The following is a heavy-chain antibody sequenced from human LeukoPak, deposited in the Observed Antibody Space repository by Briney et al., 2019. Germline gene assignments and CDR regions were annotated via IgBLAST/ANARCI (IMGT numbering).Heavy chain of an antibody. CDR1: GFTFSSYW. Sequence: PGGSLRLSCAASGFTFSSYWMHWVRQAPGKGLVWVSRVNSDGSTTSYADSVEGRFTISRDNAKNTLHLQMNSLRAEDTAVYFCARGYGDYGPSLLFGYWGQGTLVTVSS. CDR3: ARGYGDYGPSLLFGY. D-gene: IGHD4-17*01. J-gene: IGHJ4*02. V-gene: IGHV3-74*01. CDR2: VNSDGSTT.